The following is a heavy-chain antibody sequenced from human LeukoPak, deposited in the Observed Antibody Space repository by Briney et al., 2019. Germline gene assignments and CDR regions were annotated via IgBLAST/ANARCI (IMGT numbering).Heavy chain of an antibody. Sequence: ASVKVSCKASGYTFTGYYMHWVRQAPGQGLEWMGWINPNSGGTNYAQKFQGRVTITRDTSISTAYMELSRLRSDDTAVYYCARLFSLIRYFDWLLSAGPSNWFDPWGQGTLVTVSS. J-gene: IGHJ5*02. CDR3: ARLFSLIRYFDWLLSAGPSNWFDP. CDR1: GYTFTGYY. V-gene: IGHV1-2*02. CDR2: INPNSGGT. D-gene: IGHD3-9*01.